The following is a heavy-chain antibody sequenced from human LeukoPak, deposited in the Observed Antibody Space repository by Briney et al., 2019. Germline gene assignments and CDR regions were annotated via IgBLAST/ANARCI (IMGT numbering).Heavy chain of an antibody. J-gene: IGHJ4*02. CDR3: ARDFSKGLDY. V-gene: IGHV1-46*01. CDR2: INPSGGST. Sequence: ASVKVSCTASGYTFTSYYMHWVRQAPGQGLEWMGIINPSGGSTSYAQKFQGRVTMTRDMSTGTVYMELSSLRSEDKAVYYCARDFSKGLDYWGQGTLVTVSS. CDR1: GYTFTSYY.